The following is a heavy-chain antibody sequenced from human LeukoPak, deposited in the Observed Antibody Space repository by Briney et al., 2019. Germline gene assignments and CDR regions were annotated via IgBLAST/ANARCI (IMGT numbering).Heavy chain of an antibody. CDR1: GYSFTSYW. CDR3: ARHATRSGYYPDAFDI. J-gene: IGHJ3*02. V-gene: IGHV5-51*01. D-gene: IGHD3-22*01. CDR2: IYPGDSDT. Sequence: GESLKISCKGSGYSFTSYWIGWVRQMPGKGLERMGIIYPGDSDTRYSPSFQGQVTISADKSISTAYLQWSSLKASDTAMYYCARHATRSGYYPDAFDIWGQGTMVTVSS.